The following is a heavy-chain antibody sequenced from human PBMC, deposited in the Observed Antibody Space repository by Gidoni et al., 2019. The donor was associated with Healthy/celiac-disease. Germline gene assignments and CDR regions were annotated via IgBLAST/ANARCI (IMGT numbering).Heavy chain of an antibody. Sequence: EVQLVESGGGLVQPGRSLRLSCAASGFTFDDSALHWVRQAPGKGLEWVPGISWNRGSIGYADSVKGRFTISRDNAKNSLYLQMNSLRAEDTALYYCAKDIGGGDYDYVWGSYPNGDAFDIWGQGTMVTVSS. J-gene: IGHJ3*02. D-gene: IGHD3-16*02. CDR1: GFTFDDSA. CDR3: AKDIGGGDYDYVWGSYPNGDAFDI. CDR2: ISWNRGSI. V-gene: IGHV3-9*01.